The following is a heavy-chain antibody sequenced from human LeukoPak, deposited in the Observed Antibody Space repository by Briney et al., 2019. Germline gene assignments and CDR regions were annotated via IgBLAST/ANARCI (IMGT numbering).Heavy chain of an antibody. CDR2: IGSGGTT. CDR3: AKYFYDSSTYSFDY. J-gene: IGHJ4*02. D-gene: IGHD3-22*01. V-gene: IGHV3-23*01. CDR1: GFTFSNYA. Sequence: GGSLRLSCAASGFTFSNYAMSWVRHATGNGLEWVSSIGSGGTTHYADSVKGRFTISRDNSKNTLFLQMNSLRAEDTAVYYCAKYFYDSSTYSFDYWGQGTLVTVSS.